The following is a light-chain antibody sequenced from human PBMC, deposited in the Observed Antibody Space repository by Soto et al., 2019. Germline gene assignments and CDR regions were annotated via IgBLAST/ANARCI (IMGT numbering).Light chain of an antibody. V-gene: IGKV3-15*01. Sequence: EIVLTQSPCALSLSPGERAPLSCMASQSVSSSYLAWYQQKPGQAPRLLIYGASTRATGIPARFSGSGSGTEFTLTINSLQSEDFAVYYCQQYNNWPRTFGQGTKVDI. CDR1: QSVSSSY. CDR3: QQYNNWPRT. J-gene: IGKJ1*01. CDR2: GAS.